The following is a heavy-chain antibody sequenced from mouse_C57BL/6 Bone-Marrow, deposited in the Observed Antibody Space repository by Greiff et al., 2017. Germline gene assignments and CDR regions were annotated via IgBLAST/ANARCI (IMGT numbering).Heavy chain of an antibody. CDR2: IYPGNSDT. CDR1: GYTFTSYW. V-gene: IGHV1-5*01. Sequence: VQLQQSGTVLARPGASVKMSCKTSGYTFTSYWMHWVKQRPGQGLEWIGAIYPGNSDTSYNQKFKGKAKLTAVTSASTAYMELISLTNAASAVFYCTRKLTGTGYFDYWGQGTTLTVSS. D-gene: IGHD4-1*01. J-gene: IGHJ2*01. CDR3: TRKLTGTGYFDY.